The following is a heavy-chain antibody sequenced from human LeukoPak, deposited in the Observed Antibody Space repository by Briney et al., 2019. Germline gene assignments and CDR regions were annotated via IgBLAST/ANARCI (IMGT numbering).Heavy chain of an antibody. V-gene: IGHV4-34*01. D-gene: IGHD3-3*02. CDR1: GGSFSGYY. CDR2: INHSGST. Sequence: PSGTLSLTCAVYGGSFSGYYWSWIRQPPGKGLEWIGEINHSGSTNYNPSLKSRVTISVDTSKNQFSLKLSSVTAADTAVYYCASLAMPPIDYWGQGTLVTVSS. J-gene: IGHJ4*02. CDR3: ASLAMPPIDY.